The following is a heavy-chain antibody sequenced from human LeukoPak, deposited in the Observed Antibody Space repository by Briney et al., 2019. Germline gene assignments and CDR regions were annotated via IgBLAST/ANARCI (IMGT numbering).Heavy chain of an antibody. Sequence: GESLNIYCKCSRHSCTSYWISWVRHLPGKGLDWMGRIYPSDSYTNYSPSFQGHVTISADKSISTAYLQWRSVKASDTAMYYCVRYEDYWGQGTLVTVSS. CDR1: RHSCTSYW. J-gene: IGHJ4*02. CDR2: IYPSDSYT. CDR3: VRYEDY. D-gene: IGHD3-16*01. V-gene: IGHV5-10-1*01.